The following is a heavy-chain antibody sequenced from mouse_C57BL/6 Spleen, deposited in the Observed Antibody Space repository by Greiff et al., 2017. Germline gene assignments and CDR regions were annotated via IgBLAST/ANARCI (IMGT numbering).Heavy chain of an antibody. CDR3: AFYGMDYFDY. D-gene: IGHD1-1*01. CDR1: GYTFTSYW. V-gene: IGHV1-59*01. J-gene: IGHJ2*01. Sequence: VQLQQPGAELVRPGTSVKLSCKASGYTFTSYWMHWVKQRPGQGLEWIGVIDPSDSYTNYNQKFKGKATLTVDTSSSTAYMQLSSLTSEDSAVYYCAFYGMDYFDYWGQGTTLTVSS. CDR2: IDPSDSYT.